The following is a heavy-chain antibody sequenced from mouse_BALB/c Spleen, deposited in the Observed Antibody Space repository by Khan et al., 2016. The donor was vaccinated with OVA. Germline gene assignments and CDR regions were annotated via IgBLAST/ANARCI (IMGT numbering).Heavy chain of an antibody. Sequence: VQLQQSGAELAKPGASVKMSCKASGYTFTSYWMHWVKQRPGQGLEWIGYINPSTDYTAYNQKFKDKATLTVDKSSSTAYMQLTSRTSEDSAVYYCVNHGSSSAWFTYWGQGTLVTVSA. CDR1: GYTFTSYW. D-gene: IGHD1-1*01. CDR3: VNHGSSSAWFTY. J-gene: IGHJ3*01. CDR2: INPSTDYT. V-gene: IGHV1-7*01.